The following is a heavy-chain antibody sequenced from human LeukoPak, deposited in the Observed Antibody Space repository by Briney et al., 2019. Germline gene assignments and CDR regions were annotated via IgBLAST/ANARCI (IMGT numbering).Heavy chain of an antibody. V-gene: IGHV4-59*01. D-gene: IGHD3-16*02. CDR2: IYYSGST. CDR3: ARSLGGAFDY. Sequence: SETLSLTCTVSGGSISGYYWSWIRQPPGKGLEWIGYIYYSGSTNYNPSLKSRVTISVDTSKNQFSLKLSSVTAADTAVYYCARSLGGAFDYWGQGTLVTVSS. J-gene: IGHJ4*02. CDR1: GGSISGYY.